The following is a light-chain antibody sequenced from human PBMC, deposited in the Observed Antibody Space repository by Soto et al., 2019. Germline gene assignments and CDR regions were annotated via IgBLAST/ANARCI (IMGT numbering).Light chain of an antibody. CDR1: QTIGTY. J-gene: IGKJ1*01. Sequence: IEVTQSPSSLAASLGDRVTITCRASQTIGTYVNWYRQKSGAAPELLIYDASTLQSGVPSRFRGGAPGTDFTLTISSLQLDDFATYYCQQSYNTPLTFGQGTKADIK. CDR3: QQSYNTPLT. V-gene: IGKV1-39*01. CDR2: DAS.